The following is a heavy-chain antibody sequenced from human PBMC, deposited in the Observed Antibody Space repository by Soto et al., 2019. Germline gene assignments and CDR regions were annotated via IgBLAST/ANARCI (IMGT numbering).Heavy chain of an antibody. V-gene: IGHV1-69*13. CDR3: ARDVAGDSSENDYYYYGMDV. J-gene: IGHJ6*02. CDR1: GGTFSSYA. D-gene: IGHD3-22*01. CDR2: IIPIFGTA. Sequence: ASVKVSCKASGGTFSSYAISWVRQAPGQGLEWMGGIIPIFGTANYAQKFQGRVTITADESTSTAYMELSSLRSEDTAVYYCARDVAGDSSENDYYYYGMDVWGQGTTVTVSS.